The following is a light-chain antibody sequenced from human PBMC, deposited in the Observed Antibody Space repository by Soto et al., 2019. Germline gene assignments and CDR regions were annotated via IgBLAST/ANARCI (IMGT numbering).Light chain of an antibody. Sequence: QSALAQPASVSGSPGQSITISCTGTSSDVARYNSVSWYQQHPGKAPKLMIYGVNYRPSGVSDRFSGSKSGNTASLTISGLQAEDEADYYCNSYTGSSLDVFGIGTKVTVL. CDR1: SSDVARYNS. J-gene: IGLJ1*01. CDR2: GVN. CDR3: NSYTGSSLDV. V-gene: IGLV2-14*01.